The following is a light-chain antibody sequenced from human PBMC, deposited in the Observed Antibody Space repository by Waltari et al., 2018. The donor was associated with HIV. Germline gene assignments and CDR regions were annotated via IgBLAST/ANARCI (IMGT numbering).Light chain of an antibody. V-gene: IGLV1-40*01. CDR1: SSTIGADYD. CDR2: GNK. J-gene: IGLJ2*01. CDR3: QSYDISLSASVV. Sequence: QSMLTQPPSVSGDPGQRVTISCTGSSSTIGADYDVHWYQQIPGTAPKLLISGNKNRPSGVPDRFSASKSGTSASLTISGLQAEDEADYFCQSYDISLSASVVFGGGTRLTVL.